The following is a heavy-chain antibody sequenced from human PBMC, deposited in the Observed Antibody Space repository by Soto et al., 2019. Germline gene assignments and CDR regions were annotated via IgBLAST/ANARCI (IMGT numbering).Heavy chain of an antibody. Sequence: SVKVSCKASGFTFTSSAVQWVRQARGQRLEWIGWIVVGSGNTNYAQKFQERVTITRDMSTSTAYMELSSLRSEDTAVYYCAAGDGYSSQGLYWGQGTLVTVYS. CDR3: AAGDGYSSQGLY. J-gene: IGHJ4*02. V-gene: IGHV1-58*01. CDR1: GFTFTSSA. CDR2: IVVGSGNT. D-gene: IGHD4-4*01.